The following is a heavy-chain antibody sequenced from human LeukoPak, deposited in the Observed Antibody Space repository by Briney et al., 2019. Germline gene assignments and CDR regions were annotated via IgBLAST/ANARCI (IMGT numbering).Heavy chain of an antibody. V-gene: IGHV4-4*09. CDR1: GGSINGYS. J-gene: IGHJ2*01. D-gene: IGHD5-18*01. CDR3: ARRIQLWSYWHFDL. Sequence: SETLSLTCSVSGGSINGYSWGWVRQPPGKGLECIGYMFDRGSPNHHPSLQNRVTTSVDTSKNEFSLRLTSVTAADTAVYYCARRIQLWSYWHFDLWGRGTLVTVPS. CDR2: MFDRGSP.